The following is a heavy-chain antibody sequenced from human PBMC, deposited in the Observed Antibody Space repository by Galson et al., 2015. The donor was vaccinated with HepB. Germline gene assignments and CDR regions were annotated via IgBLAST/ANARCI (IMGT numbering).Heavy chain of an antibody. Sequence: SVKVSCKASGGTFSSYAINWVRQAPGQGLEWMGGIIPVFGTTNYAQKFQGRVTMTRDTSISTAYMELSRLRSDDTAVYYCARALRALLPRWFDPWGQGTLVTVSS. D-gene: IGHD3-10*01. CDR3: ARALRALLPRWFDP. CDR1: GGTFSSYA. V-gene: IGHV1-69*05. J-gene: IGHJ5*02. CDR2: IIPVFGTT.